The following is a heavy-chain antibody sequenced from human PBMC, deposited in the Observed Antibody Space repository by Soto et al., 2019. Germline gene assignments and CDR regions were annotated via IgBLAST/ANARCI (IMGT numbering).Heavy chain of an antibody. CDR1: GGSISSSSYY. V-gene: IGHV4-39*01. Sequence: PSETLSLTCTVSGGSISSSSYYWGWIRQPPGKGLEWIGSIYYSGSTYYNPSLKGRVTISVDTSKNQFSLKLSSVTAADTAVYYCARHYYGSGSYYKYYYYYYGMDVWGQGTTVTVSS. CDR2: IYYSGST. D-gene: IGHD3-10*01. J-gene: IGHJ6*02. CDR3: ARHYYGSGSYYKYYYYYYGMDV.